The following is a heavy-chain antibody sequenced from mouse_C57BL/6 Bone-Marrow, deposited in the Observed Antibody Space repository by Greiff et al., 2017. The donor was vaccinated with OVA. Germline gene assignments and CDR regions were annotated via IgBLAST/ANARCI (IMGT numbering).Heavy chain of an antibody. J-gene: IGHJ4*01. D-gene: IGHD4-1*01. V-gene: IGHV1-58*01. Sequence: EVQLQQSGAELVRPGSSVKMSCKTSGYTFISYGINWVKQRPGQGLEWIGYIFIGNGSTEYNEKFKGKATLTSDTSSITAYMQLSSLTSKDTAIYVCARDETGRGDDWGQGTAVTVTS. CDR2: IFIGNGST. CDR3: ARDETGRGDD. CDR1: GYTFISYG.